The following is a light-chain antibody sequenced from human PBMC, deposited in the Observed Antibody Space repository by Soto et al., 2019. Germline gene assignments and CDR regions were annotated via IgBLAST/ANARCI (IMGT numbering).Light chain of an antibody. CDR3: SSYTSGSML. Sequence: QSALAQPASVSGSPGQSITISCTGTDSDIGSYNYVSWYQQPPGKAPKLIIYEVTNRPSGVSDRFSGSKSANTASLTISGLQADDEADYYCSSYTSGSMLFGGGTKVTVL. J-gene: IGLJ3*02. CDR1: DSDIGSYNY. V-gene: IGLV2-14*03. CDR2: EVT.